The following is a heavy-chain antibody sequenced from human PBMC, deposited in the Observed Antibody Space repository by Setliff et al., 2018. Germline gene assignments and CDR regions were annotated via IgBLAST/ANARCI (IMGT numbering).Heavy chain of an antibody. Sequence: PGGSLSLSCAASGFTFSSYGMHWVRQAPGKGLEWVAVIWYDGSNKYYADSVKGRFTISRDNSKNTLYLQMNSLRAEDTAVYYCARGGNLIYYFDYWGQGTLVTVPS. J-gene: IGHJ4*02. CDR3: ARGGNLIYYFDY. D-gene: IGHD2-15*01. V-gene: IGHV3-33*01. CDR1: GFTFSSYG. CDR2: IWYDGSNK.